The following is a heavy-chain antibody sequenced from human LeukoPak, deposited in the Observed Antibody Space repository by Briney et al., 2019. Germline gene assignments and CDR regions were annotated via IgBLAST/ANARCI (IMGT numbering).Heavy chain of an antibody. CDR2: IFSSWST. CDR3: ARVLHGDYKYYFDY. J-gene: IGHJ4*02. V-gene: IGHV4-4*07. CDR1: GGSISGYY. Sequence: SETLSLTCTVSGGSISGYYWTWIRQPAGKGLEWIGRIFSSWSTNYNPSLKSRVTMSVDTSKNQFSLKVSSVTAADTALYYCARVLHGDYKYYFDYWGQGTLVTVSS. D-gene: IGHD4-17*01.